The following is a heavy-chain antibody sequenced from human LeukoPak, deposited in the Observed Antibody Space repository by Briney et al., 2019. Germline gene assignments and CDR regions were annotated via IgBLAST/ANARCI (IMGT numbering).Heavy chain of an antibody. D-gene: IGHD5-18*01. J-gene: IGHJ5*02. CDR3: ARGKATAMVRGRGGWFDP. V-gene: IGHV1-2*02. CDR2: INPNSGGT. Sequence: ASVKVSCKASGYTFTGYYMHWVRQAPGQGLEWMGWINPNSGGTNYAQKFQGRVTMTRETSISTAYMELSSLRSDDTAVYYCARGKATAMVRGRGGWFDPRGQGTLVTVSS. CDR1: GYTFTGYY.